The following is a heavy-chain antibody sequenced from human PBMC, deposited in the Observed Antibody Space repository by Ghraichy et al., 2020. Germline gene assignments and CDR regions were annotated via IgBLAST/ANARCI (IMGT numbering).Heavy chain of an antibody. CDR2: IRSKAYGGTT. J-gene: IGHJ6*02. Sequence: GGSLRLSCTASGFTFGDYAMSWFRQAPGKGLEWVGFIRSKAYGGTTEYAASVKGRFTISRDDSKSIAYLQMNSLKTEDTAVYYCTRDSRDQAENSYYYYGMDVWGQGTTVTVSS. CDR1: GFTFGDYA. CDR3: TRDSRDQAENSYYYYGMDV. V-gene: IGHV3-49*03. D-gene: IGHD5-24*01.